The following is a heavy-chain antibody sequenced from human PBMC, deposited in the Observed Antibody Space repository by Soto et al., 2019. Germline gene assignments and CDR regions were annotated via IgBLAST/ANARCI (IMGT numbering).Heavy chain of an antibody. J-gene: IGHJ6*02. V-gene: IGHV4-61*01. CDR2: IYYSGST. CDR1: GDSVGNGPYY. CDR3: ARVGTSCHTGGCYYYYGMDV. D-gene: IGHD2-2*02. Sequence: QVRLQESGPGLVKPSETLSLSCLVSGDSVGNGPYYWSWIRQSPGDGLEWIGYIYYSGSTNVNPSLESRVNISIDMSKSQFFLELRSVTAADAAVYFCARVGTSCHTGGCYYYYGMDVWGQGTTVAISS.